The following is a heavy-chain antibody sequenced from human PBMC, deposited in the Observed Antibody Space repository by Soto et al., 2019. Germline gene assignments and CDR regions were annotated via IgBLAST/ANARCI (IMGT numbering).Heavy chain of an antibody. CDR2: IYYSGNTYT. CDR3: ERGEADFGDAFDI. D-gene: IGHD3-10*01. J-gene: IGHJ3*02. Sequence: SETLSLTCTVAGGSTSRGGYYWTWIRQLPGKGLEYIGYIYYSGNTYTYYNPSLESRLTISLDTSTNQVTLNLSSVTAADTAVYYCERGEADFGDAFDIWGRGTVVTVSS. CDR1: GGSTSRGGYY. V-gene: IGHV4-31*03.